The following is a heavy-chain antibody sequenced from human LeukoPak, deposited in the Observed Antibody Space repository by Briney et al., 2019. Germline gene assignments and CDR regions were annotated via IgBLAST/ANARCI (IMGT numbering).Heavy chain of an antibody. V-gene: IGHV3-7*01. CDR2: INEGGGEK. CDR3: ARFGVGAGMDV. D-gene: IGHD3-16*01. J-gene: IGHJ6*02. CDR1: GFTFSIYW. Sequence: GGSLRLSCAASGFTFSIYWMSWVRQAPGKGLEWVANINEGGGEKYYVDSVEGRFTISRDNAKNSLYLQMNSLRAEDTAVYYCARFGVGAGMDVWGQGTTVSVSS.